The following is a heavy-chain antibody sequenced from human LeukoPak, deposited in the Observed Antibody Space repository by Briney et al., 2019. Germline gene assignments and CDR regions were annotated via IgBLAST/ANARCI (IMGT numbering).Heavy chain of an antibody. CDR3: ARGYALYSGRYIDFDY. CDR2: INPNTGGT. V-gene: IGHV1-2*02. J-gene: IGHJ4*02. CDR1: GYTFSGYY. Sequence: ASVKVSCKASGYTFSGYYIHWVRQAPGQGLEWMGWINPNTGGTHYAQKFDGRVTMTRDTSISTAYVELSRLRSDDSAIYYCARGYALYSGRYIDFDYWGQGTLVTVSS. D-gene: IGHD1-26*01.